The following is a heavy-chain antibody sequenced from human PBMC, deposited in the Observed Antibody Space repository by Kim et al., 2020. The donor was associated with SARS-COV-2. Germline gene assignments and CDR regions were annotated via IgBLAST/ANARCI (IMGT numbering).Heavy chain of an antibody. CDR2: ISGSGGST. Sequence: GGSLRLSCAASGVTFSSYAMSWVRQAPGKGLEWVSGISGSGGSTYSADSVKGRFAISRDNSKNTLYLQMNSLRAEDTALYYCSIGARPEGEVNYWGQGT. CDR3: SIGARPEGEVNY. V-gene: IGHV3-23*01. J-gene: IGHJ4*02. D-gene: IGHD3-16*01. CDR1: GVTFSSYA.